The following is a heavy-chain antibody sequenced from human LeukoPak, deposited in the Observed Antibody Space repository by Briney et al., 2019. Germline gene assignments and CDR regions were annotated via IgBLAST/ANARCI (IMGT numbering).Heavy chain of an antibody. CDR1: GGTFSSYA. Sequence: GASVTVSFTSSGGTFSSYAISWVRQAPGQGLEWMGGIIPIFGTANYAQKFQGRVTITTDESTSTAYMELSSLRSEDTAVYYCAREGATPYWYFDLWGRGTLVTVSS. CDR2: IIPIFGTA. D-gene: IGHD1-26*01. V-gene: IGHV1-69*05. CDR3: AREGATPYWYFDL. J-gene: IGHJ2*01.